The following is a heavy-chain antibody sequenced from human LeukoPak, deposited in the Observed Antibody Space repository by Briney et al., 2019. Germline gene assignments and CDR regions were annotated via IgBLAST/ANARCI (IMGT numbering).Heavy chain of an antibody. Sequence: PGASVKVSCKASGYTFTGYYMHWVRQAPGQGLEWMGWINPNSGGTNYAQKFQGRVTMTRDTSISTAYMELSRLRSDDTAVYYCARGASLVWYQLPHYWGQGTLVTVSS. CDR1: GYTFTGYY. CDR2: INPNSGGT. CDR3: ARGASLVWYQLPHY. V-gene: IGHV1-2*02. D-gene: IGHD2-2*01. J-gene: IGHJ4*02.